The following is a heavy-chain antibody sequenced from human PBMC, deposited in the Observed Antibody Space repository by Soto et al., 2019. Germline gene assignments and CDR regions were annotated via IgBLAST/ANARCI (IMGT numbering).Heavy chain of an antibody. CDR1: GYTFTSYG. V-gene: IGHV1-18*01. J-gene: IGHJ6*02. CDR3: AREGGYDFWSGHKTYYYYGMDV. CDR2: ISAYNGNT. D-gene: IGHD3-3*01. Sequence: RASVKVSCKASGYTFTSYGISWVRQAPGQGLEWMGWISAYNGNTNYAQKLQGRVTMTTDTSTSTAYMELRSLRSDDTAVYYCAREGGYDFWSGHKTYYYYGMDVWGQGTTVTAP.